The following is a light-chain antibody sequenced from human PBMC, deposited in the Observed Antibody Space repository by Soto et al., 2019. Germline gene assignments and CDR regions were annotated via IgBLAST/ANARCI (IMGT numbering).Light chain of an antibody. CDR3: QLRSL. V-gene: IGKV3-11*01. CDR2: DAS. Sequence: DIVLTQSPATLSLSPGERATLSCRASQSVASYLAWYQQKPGQAPRLLIYDASKRAAGIPARFDGSGSATDFALTISSLEPEDFAVYYCQLRSLFGGGTKVEI. J-gene: IGKJ4*01. CDR1: QSVASY.